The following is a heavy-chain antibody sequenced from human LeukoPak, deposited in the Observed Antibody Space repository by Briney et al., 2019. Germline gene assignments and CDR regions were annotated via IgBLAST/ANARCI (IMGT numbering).Heavy chain of an antibody. Sequence: GASVKVSCKASGYTFTSYAMHWVRQAPGQRLVWMGWIIAGNGNTKYSQKFQGRVTITRDTSASTAYMELSSLRSEDTAVYYCAREVVEAVAGTGFDPWGQGTLVTVSS. CDR3: AREVVEAVAGTGFDP. J-gene: IGHJ5*02. D-gene: IGHD6-19*01. V-gene: IGHV1-3*01. CDR1: GYTFTSYA. CDR2: IIAGNGNT.